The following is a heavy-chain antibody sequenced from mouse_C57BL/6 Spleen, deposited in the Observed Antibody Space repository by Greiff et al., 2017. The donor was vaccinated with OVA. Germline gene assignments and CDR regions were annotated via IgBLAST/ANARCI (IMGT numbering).Heavy chain of an antibody. D-gene: IGHD1-1*01. V-gene: IGHV5-12*01. CDR1: GFTFSDYY. CDR2: ISNGGGST. J-gene: IGHJ2*01. Sequence: EVKLVESGGGLVQPGGSLKLSCAASGFTFSDYYMYWVRQTPEKRLEWVAYISNGGGSTYYPDTVKGRFTIPRDNAKNTLYLQMSRLKSEDTAMYYCARRDYYASISDHWGQGTTLTVSS. CDR3: ARRDYYASISDH.